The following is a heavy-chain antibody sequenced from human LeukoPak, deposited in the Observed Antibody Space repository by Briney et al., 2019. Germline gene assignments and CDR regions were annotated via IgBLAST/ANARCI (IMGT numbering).Heavy chain of an antibody. CDR1: GFTFSDYY. CDR2: ISSSGSTI. D-gene: IGHD3-22*01. J-gene: IGHJ4*02. V-gene: IGHV3-11*01. CDR3: ARDYYDSSGPSDY. Sequence: TGGSLRLSCAASGFTFSDYYMSWIRQAPGKGLEWVSYISSSGSTIYYADSVKGRFTISRDNAKNSLYLQMNSLRAEDTALYHCARDYYDSSGPSDYWGQGTLVTVSS.